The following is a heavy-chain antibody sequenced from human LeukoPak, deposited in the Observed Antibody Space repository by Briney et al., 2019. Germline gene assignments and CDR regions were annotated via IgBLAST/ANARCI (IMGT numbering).Heavy chain of an antibody. V-gene: IGHV4-39*07. D-gene: IGHD5-18*01. CDR2: IYYSGST. Sequence: SETLSLTCPVSGGSISSSSYYWGWIRQPPGKGLEWIGSIYYSGSTYYNPALKSRVTISVDTSKNQFSLKLSSVAAADTAVYYCARRSYTYGPFDYWGQGTLVTVSS. J-gene: IGHJ4*02. CDR1: GGSISSSSYY. CDR3: ARRSYTYGPFDY.